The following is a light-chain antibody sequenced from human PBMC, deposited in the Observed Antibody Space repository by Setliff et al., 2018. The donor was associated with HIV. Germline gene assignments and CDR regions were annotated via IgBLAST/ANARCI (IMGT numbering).Light chain of an antibody. CDR2: DVS. J-gene: IGLJ2*01. CDR1: NSDVATYNF. CDR3: SSYTSGTTVI. V-gene: IGLV2-14*03. Sequence: QSVLTQPASVSGSPGQSIAISCTGTNSDVATYNFVSWYQQHPGKAPKVLIFDVSSRPSGVSDRFSGSKSGNTASLTISGLQAEDEADYYCSSYTSGTTVIFGGGTKVTVL.